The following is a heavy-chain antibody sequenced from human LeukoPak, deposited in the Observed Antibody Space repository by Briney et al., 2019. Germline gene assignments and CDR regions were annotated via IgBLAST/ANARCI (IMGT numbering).Heavy chain of an antibody. D-gene: IGHD6-13*01. Sequence: PSETLSLTCSVSGGSPSSYYWNWIRQPAGKGLEWIGRIYVGGNTNYNPSFKSRVTMSVDMSKNQFSLKLNSVTAADTAVYFCAGGDSSSWYRFFDYWGQGILVTVSS. CDR2: IYVGGNT. V-gene: IGHV4-4*07. CDR1: GGSPSSYY. J-gene: IGHJ4*02. CDR3: AGGDSSSWYRFFDY.